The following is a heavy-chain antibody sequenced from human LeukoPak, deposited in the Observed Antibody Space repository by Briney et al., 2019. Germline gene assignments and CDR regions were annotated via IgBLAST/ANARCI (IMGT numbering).Heavy chain of an antibody. D-gene: IGHD3-10*01. CDR2: ISGSGGST. CDR3: AREDSNNYGSGSYYNDDC. J-gene: IGHJ4*02. Sequence: GGSLRLSCAASGFSFSSYAMSWVRQAPGKGLEWVSAISGSGGSTYYADSVKGRFTISRDNSKNTRYVQMNSLRVEDTAVYYCAREDSNNYGSGSYYNDDCWGQGTLVTVSS. V-gene: IGHV3-23*01. CDR1: GFSFSSYA.